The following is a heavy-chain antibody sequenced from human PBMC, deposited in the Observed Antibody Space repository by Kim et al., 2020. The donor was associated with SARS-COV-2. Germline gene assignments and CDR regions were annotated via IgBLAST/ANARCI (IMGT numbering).Heavy chain of an antibody. J-gene: IGHJ3*02. CDR2: IYTSGST. V-gene: IGHV4-4*07. CDR1: GGSISSYY. D-gene: IGHD2-2*02. Sequence: SETLSLTCTVSGGSISSYYWSWIRQPAGKGLEWIGRIYTSGSTNYNPSLKSRVTMSVDTSKNQFSLKLSSVTAADTAVYYCARDHRNRYRGAFDIWGQGTMVTVSS. CDR3: ARDHRNRYRGAFDI.